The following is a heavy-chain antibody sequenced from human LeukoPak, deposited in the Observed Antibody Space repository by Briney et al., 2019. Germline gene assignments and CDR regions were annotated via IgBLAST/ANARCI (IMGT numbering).Heavy chain of an antibody. CDR3: ARGGCSSTGCYYMDV. J-gene: IGHJ6*03. D-gene: IGHD2-2*01. CDR1: GFTFGSHS. CDR2: ISAGSTTI. Sequence: GGSLRLSCAASGFTFGSHSMTWVRQAPGKGLEWVSYISAGSTTIYYTDSVKGRFTISRDNAKNSLFLQMNSLRAEDTAVYYCARGGCSSTGCYYMDVWGDGTTVTVSS. V-gene: IGHV3-48*01.